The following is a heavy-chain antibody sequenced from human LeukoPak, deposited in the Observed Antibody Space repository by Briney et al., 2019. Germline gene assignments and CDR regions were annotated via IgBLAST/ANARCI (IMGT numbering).Heavy chain of an antibody. CDR1: GGTFSSYA. Sequence: ASVKVSCKASGGTFSSYAISWVRQAPGQGLEWMGRIIPILGIANYAQKFQGRVTITADKSTSTAYMELSSLRSEDTAVYYCARGDYDFWSGYYSGSPWFDPWGQGTLVTVSS. D-gene: IGHD3-3*01. CDR2: IIPILGIA. CDR3: ARGDYDFWSGYYSGSPWFDP. V-gene: IGHV1-69*04. J-gene: IGHJ5*02.